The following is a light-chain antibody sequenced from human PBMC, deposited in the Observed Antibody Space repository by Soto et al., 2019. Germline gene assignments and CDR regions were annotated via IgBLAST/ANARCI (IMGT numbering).Light chain of an antibody. CDR3: SSYTTSNTRQIV. V-gene: IGLV2-14*03. CDR1: SSDVGGYNY. Sequence: QSALTQPASVSGSPGQSITISCTGTSSDVGGYNYVSWYQHHPGKAPKLIIYDVSNRPSGVSIRFSGSNSDNTATLTISGLQPDDEADYHCSSYTTSNTRQIVFGTGTKLTVL. J-gene: IGLJ1*01. CDR2: DVS.